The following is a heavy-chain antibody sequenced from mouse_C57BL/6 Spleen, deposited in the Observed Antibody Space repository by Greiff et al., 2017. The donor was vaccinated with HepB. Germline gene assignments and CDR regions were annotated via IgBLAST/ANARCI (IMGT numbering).Heavy chain of an antibody. CDR1: GYTFTSYW. D-gene: IGHD1-1*01. V-gene: IGHV1-59*01. Sequence: VQLQQPGAELVRPGTSVKLSCKASGYTFTSYWMHWVKQRPGQGLEWIGVIDPSDSYTNYNQKFKGKATLTVDTSSSTAYMQLSSLTSEDSAVYYCAREGYYGSSLGWFAYWGQGTLVTVSA. CDR2: IDPSDSYT. J-gene: IGHJ3*01. CDR3: AREGYYGSSLGWFAY.